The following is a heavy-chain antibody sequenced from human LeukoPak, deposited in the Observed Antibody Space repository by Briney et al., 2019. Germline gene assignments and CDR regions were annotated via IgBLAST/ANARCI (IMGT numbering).Heavy chain of an antibody. J-gene: IGHJ4*02. CDR3: ARGGTHGGKIPNDY. CDR2: IYTSGST. Sequence: SETLSLTCTVSGGSISSYYWSWIRQPAGKGLEWIGRIYTSGSTNYNPSLKSRVTMSVDTSKNQFSLKLSSVTAADTAVYYCARGGTHGGKIPNDYWGQGTLVTVSS. V-gene: IGHV4-4*07. D-gene: IGHD2-15*01. CDR1: GGSISSYY.